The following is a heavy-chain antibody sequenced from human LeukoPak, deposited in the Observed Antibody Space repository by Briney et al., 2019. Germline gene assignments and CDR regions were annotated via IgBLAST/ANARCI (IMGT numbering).Heavy chain of an antibody. CDR3: ARGEYYGSGSHPYGMDV. D-gene: IGHD3-10*01. V-gene: IGHV3-33*01. CDR2: IWYDGSNK. Sequence: GGSLRLSCAASGFTFSSYGMHWVRQAPGKGLEWVAVIWYDGSNKYYADSVKGRFTISRDNSKNTLYLQMNSLRAEDTAVYYCARGEYYGSGSHPYGMDVWGQGTTVTVSS. CDR1: GFTFSSYG. J-gene: IGHJ6*02.